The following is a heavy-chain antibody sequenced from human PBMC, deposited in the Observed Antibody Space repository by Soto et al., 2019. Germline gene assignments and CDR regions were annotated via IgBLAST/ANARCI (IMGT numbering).Heavy chain of an antibody. J-gene: IGHJ4*02. V-gene: IGHV3-23*01. D-gene: IGHD6-19*01. CDR3: AKDFLIAVAGTYFDY. Sequence: PGGSLRLSCAASGFTFNIYAMSWVRQAPGKGLEWVSAISGSGGSTYYADSVKGRFTISRDNSKNTLYLQMNSLRAEDTAVYYCAKDFLIAVAGTYFDYWGQGTLVTVS. CDR2: ISGSGGST. CDR1: GFTFNIYA.